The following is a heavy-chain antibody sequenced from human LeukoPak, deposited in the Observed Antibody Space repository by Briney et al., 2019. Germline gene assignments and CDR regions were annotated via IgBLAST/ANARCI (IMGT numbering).Heavy chain of an antibody. Sequence: GGPLRLSCAASGFTFSSYSMNWVRQAPGKGLEWVSYVSSSSGTIFYADSVKGRFTVSRDNAKNSLYLQMNSLRDEDTAVYFCARGPNYYDSSGYYGIDYWGQGTLVTVSS. CDR1: GFTFSSYS. CDR2: VSSSSGTI. CDR3: ARGPNYYDSSGYYGIDY. V-gene: IGHV3-48*02. J-gene: IGHJ4*02. D-gene: IGHD3-22*01.